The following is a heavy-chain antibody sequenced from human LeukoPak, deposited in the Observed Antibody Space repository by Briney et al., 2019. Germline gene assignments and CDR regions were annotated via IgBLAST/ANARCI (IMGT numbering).Heavy chain of an antibody. CDR2: IWYDGSNK. J-gene: IGHJ4*02. V-gene: IGHV3-33*01. Sequence: GGSLRLSCAASGFTFSSYGMNWVRQAPGKGLEWVAPIWYDGSNKYYADSVKGRFTISRDNSKNTLYLQMNSLRAEDTAVYYCATDFGYRYGHPFYYWGQGTLFTVSS. CDR1: GFTFSSYG. D-gene: IGHD5-18*01. CDR3: ATDFGYRYGHPFYY.